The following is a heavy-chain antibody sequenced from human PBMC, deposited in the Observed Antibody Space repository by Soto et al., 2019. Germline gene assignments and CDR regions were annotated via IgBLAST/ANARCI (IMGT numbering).Heavy chain of an antibody. Sequence: NPPPAPTPACPFPWFSITSSGMGGGCSRQPPGKALEWLALIYWDDDKRYSPSLKSRLTITKDTSKNQVVLTMTNMDPVDTATYYCAHTGRGYFDYWGQGTLVTVSS. CDR3: AHTGRGYFDY. CDR2: IYWDDDK. J-gene: IGHJ4*02. V-gene: IGHV2-5*02. CDR1: WFSITSSGMG. D-gene: IGHD3-10*01.